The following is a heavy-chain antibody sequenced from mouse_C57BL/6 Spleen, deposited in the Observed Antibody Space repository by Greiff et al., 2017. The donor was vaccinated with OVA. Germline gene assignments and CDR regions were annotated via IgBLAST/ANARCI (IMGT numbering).Heavy chain of an antibody. CDR2: IDPSDSYT. CDR3: ASYGSRGAWYFDV. J-gene: IGHJ1*03. Sequence: QVQLKQPGAELVMPGASVKLSCKASGYTFTSYWMHWVKQRPGQGLEWIGEIDPSDSYTNYNQKFKGKSTLTVDKSSSTAYMQLSSLTSEDSAVYYCASYGSRGAWYFDVWGTGTTVTVSS. CDR1: GYTFTSYW. D-gene: IGHD1-1*01. V-gene: IGHV1-69*01.